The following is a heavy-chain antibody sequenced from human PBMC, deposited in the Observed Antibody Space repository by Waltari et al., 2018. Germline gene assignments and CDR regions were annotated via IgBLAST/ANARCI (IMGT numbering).Heavy chain of an antibody. CDR1: GYTFTSYA. Sequence: QVQLVQSGAEVKKPGASVKVSCKASGYTFTSYAMPWVRPAPGQRLEWMGWINAGNGNTKYSQKFQGRVTITRDTSASTAYMELSSLRSEDTAVYYCARESGGPIDYYGMDVWGQGTTVTVSS. V-gene: IGHV1-3*01. J-gene: IGHJ6*02. CDR2: INAGNGNT. CDR3: ARESGGPIDYYGMDV. D-gene: IGHD2-15*01.